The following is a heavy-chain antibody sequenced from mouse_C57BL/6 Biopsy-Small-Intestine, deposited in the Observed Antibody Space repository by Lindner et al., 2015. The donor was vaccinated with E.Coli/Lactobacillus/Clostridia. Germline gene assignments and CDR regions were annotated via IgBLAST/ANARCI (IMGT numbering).Heavy chain of an antibody. Sequence: SVKVSCKASGYTFTDYYIHWVRQAPGQGLEWMGWIRPSSGATHYAQKFQGRVTMTRDTSINTVYMELSGLRSDDTAEYYCARDSGYSSDWFFDVWDRGTLITVSS. D-gene: IGHD2-12*01. CDR2: IRPSSGAT. J-gene: IGHJ1*01. CDR1: GYTFTDYY. V-gene: IGHV1-84*02. CDR3: ARDSGYSSDWFFDV.